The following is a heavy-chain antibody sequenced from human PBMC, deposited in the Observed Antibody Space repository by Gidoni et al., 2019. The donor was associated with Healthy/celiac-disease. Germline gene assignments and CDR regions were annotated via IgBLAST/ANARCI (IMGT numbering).Heavy chain of an antibody. Sequence: QVQLQQWGAGLLKPSETLSLTCAVYGGSFSGYYWSWIRQPPGKGLEWIGEINHSGSTNYNPSLKSRVTISVDTSKNQFSLKLSSVTAADTAVYYCARGRGGSYGYATGRRFDPWGQGTLVTVSS. CDR1: GGSFSGYY. D-gene: IGHD5-18*01. CDR2: INHSGST. J-gene: IGHJ5*02. V-gene: IGHV4-34*01. CDR3: ARGRGGSYGYATGRRFDP.